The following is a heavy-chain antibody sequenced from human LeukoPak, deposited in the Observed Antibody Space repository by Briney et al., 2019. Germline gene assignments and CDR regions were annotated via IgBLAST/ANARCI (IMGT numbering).Heavy chain of an antibody. D-gene: IGHD3-3*01. V-gene: IGHV4-59*11. Sequence: PSETLSLTCSVSGDSINNHYWNWIRQPPGKGLEWVGYIHYSGGTTYNPSLESRVTISVDRSKKEFSLKLISVTPADTAVYYCARDYDFRVRQWYYAMDVWGQGTTVTVSS. CDR3: ARDYDFRVRQWYYAMDV. CDR1: GDSINNHY. J-gene: IGHJ6*02. CDR2: IHYSGGT.